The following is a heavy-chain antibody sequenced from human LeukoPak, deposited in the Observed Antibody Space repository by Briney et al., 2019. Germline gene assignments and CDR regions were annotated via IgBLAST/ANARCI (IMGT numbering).Heavy chain of an antibody. V-gene: IGHV1-69*04. Sequence: SVKVSCKASGGTFISYAISWVRQAPGQGLEWMGRIIPILGIANYAQKFQGRVTITADKSTSTAYMELSSLRSEDTAVYYCASLLAYCGGDCSENDYWGQGTLVTVSS. D-gene: IGHD2-21*02. CDR3: ASLLAYCGGDCSENDY. CDR1: GGTFISYA. J-gene: IGHJ4*02. CDR2: IIPILGIA.